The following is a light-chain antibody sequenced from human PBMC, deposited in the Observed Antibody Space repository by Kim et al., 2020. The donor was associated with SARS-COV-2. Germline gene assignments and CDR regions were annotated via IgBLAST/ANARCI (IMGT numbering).Light chain of an antibody. CDR3: QQYNNWPYT. V-gene: IGKV3-15*01. Sequence: SVSPGESATLSCRASQSVSSNLAWYQQKPGQAPRLLIYGASTRATGIPSRFSGSGSGTEFTLTISSLQSEDFAVYSCQQYNNWPYTFGQGTKLEIK. CDR2: GAS. CDR1: QSVSSN. J-gene: IGKJ2*01.